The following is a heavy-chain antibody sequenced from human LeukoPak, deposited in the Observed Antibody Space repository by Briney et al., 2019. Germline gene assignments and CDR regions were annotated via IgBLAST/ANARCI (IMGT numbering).Heavy chain of an antibody. D-gene: IGHD6-19*01. CDR2: ISSSSSYI. CDR1: GFTSSSYS. CDR3: ARDVSMAVAGNDAFHI. Sequence: GGSLRLSCAASGFTSSSYSMNWVRQAPGKGLEWVSSISSSSSYIYYAESVKGRFTISRDNAKNALYLQMNSLRAEDTAVYYCARDVSMAVAGNDAFHIWGQGTMVTVSS. J-gene: IGHJ3*02. V-gene: IGHV3-21*01.